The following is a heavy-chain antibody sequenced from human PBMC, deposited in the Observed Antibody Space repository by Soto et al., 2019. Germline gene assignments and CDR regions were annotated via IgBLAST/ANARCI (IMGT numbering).Heavy chain of an antibody. CDR1: GFTFSSYD. D-gene: IGHD1-7*01. CDR3: ARDKKITGTFDS. Sequence: PGGALRLSCAASGFTFSSYDMHWVRQATGKGLEWVSAIGTAGDTYYPGSVKGRFTISRENAKNSLYLQMNSLRAGDTAVYYCARDKKITGTFDSWGQGTLVTVSS. V-gene: IGHV3-13*01. J-gene: IGHJ5*01. CDR2: IGTAGDT.